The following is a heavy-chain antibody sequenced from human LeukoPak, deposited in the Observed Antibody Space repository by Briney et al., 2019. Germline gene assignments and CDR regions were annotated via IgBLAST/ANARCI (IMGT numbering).Heavy chain of an antibody. V-gene: IGHV3-23*01. Sequence: GGSLRLSCAASGFTFSTYAMSWVRQAPGKGLEWVSTISGSGRSTYYADSVKGRFTISRDNAKNSLYLQMNSLRVDDTAVYYCVRDWPGADSMGGDYWGQGTLVTVSS. CDR3: VRDWPGADSMGGDY. CDR2: ISGSGRST. CDR1: GFTFSTYA. D-gene: IGHD6-19*01. J-gene: IGHJ4*02.